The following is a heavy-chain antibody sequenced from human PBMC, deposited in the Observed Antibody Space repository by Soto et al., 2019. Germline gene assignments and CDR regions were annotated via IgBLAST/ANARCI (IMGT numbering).Heavy chain of an antibody. V-gene: IGHV3-33*01. J-gene: IGHJ6*02. CDR2: IWYDGSNK. CDR3: ARDYCSSTSCYATFYYYYGMDV. Sequence: GGSLRLSCAASGFTFSSYGMHWVRQAPGKGLEWVAVIWYDGSNKYYADSVKGRFTIPRDNSKNTLYLQMNSLRAEDTAVYYCARDYCSSTSCYATFYYYYGMDVWGQGTTVTVSS. D-gene: IGHD2-2*01. CDR1: GFTFSSYG.